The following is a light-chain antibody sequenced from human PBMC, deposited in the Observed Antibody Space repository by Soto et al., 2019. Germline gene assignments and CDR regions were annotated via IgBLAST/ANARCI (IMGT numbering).Light chain of an antibody. CDR2: YAS. V-gene: IGKV3-11*01. J-gene: IGKJ1*01. CDR3: QQSSKMPLT. CDR1: QRFRYS. Sequence: DIVLTQSPATLSLSPGETATLSCRASQRFRYSLACYQQKFGQAPRLLIYYASNRSTGIPASFSGTGSETDFTLTISILEPEDFSIDYCQQSSKMPLTFGHGTQV.